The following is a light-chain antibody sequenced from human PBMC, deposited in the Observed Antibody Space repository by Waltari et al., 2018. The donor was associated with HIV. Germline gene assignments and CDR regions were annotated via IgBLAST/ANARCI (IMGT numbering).Light chain of an antibody. CDR2: QDD. J-gene: IGLJ2*01. CDR1: ELGDKY. V-gene: IGLV3-1*01. CDR3: QAWGSTTSGV. Sequence: SYEVTQPPSVVVSPGQTASITCSGYELGDKYTCWYQQKPGQSPLLVIYQDDKRPSGIPARFAASSSGHTATLTISGTLPMDEADYYCQAWGSTTSGVFGRGTKLTVL.